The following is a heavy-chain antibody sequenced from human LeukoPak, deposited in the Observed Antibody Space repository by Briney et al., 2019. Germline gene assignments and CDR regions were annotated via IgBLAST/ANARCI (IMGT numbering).Heavy chain of an antibody. CDR1: GFTLRINS. CDR3: VKTIAAADAFDI. D-gene: IGHD6-13*01. V-gene: IGHV3-53*01. Sequence: GGSLRHSCAASGFTLRINSISWVPEAPGKRLERGLVIYSGGRTYCADFVKGRFTIFRDNSKNTLYLQMYSLRDEDTAVYDCVKTIAAADAFDIWGQGTIVTVTS. J-gene: IGHJ3*02. CDR2: IYSGGRT.